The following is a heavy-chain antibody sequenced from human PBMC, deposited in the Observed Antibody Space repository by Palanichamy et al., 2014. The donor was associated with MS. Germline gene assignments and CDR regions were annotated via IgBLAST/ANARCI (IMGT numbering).Heavy chain of an antibody. CDR2: IYWDDDK. CDR1: GFSLSTGGVG. V-gene: IGHV2-5*02. D-gene: IGHD3-10*01. Sequence: QITLKESGPMLVKPTQTLTLTCTFSGFSLSTGGVGVGWIRQPPGEALEWLALIYWDDDKRYSPSLKSRLTITKYTSKNQVVLTLTNVDPVDTATYYCAHGHGSGDPIHFDYWGQGTLVTVSS. J-gene: IGHJ4*02. CDR3: AHGHGSGDPIHFDY.